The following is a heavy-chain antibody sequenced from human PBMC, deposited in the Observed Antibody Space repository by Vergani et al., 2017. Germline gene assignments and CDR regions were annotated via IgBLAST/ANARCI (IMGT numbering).Heavy chain of an antibody. Sequence: QVQLVQSGAEVKKPGASVKVSCKASGYTFTSYGISWVRQAPGQGLEWMGWISAYNGNTNDAQKLQGRVTMTTDTSTSTAYMELRSLRSDDTAVYYCARDSDGEMATIPLDYWGQGTLVTVSS. CDR1: GYTFTSYG. V-gene: IGHV1-18*01. CDR2: ISAYNGNT. CDR3: ARDSDGEMATIPLDY. J-gene: IGHJ4*02. D-gene: IGHD5-24*01.